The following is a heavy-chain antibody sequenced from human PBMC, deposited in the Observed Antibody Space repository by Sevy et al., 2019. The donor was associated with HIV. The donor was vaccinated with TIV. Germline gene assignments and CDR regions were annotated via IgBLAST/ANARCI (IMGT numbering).Heavy chain of an antibody. D-gene: IGHD5-18*01. Sequence: GGSLRLSCAASGFTFSSYAMSWVRQAPGKGLEWVSAISGSGGSTYYADSVKGRFTISRDNSKNTLYLQMNSLRAEDTAVYYCEKETGGGYSYGYTYYYYGMDVWGQGTTVTVSS. CDR1: GFTFSSYA. CDR2: ISGSGGST. J-gene: IGHJ6*02. V-gene: IGHV3-23*01. CDR3: EKETGGGYSYGYTYYYYGMDV.